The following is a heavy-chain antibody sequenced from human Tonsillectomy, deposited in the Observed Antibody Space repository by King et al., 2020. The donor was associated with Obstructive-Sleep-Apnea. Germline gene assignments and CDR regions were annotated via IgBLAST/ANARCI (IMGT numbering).Heavy chain of an antibody. CDR1: GYIFTSYG. CDR3: ARDQYQLLSPFDY. D-gene: IGHD2-2*01. J-gene: IGHJ4*02. CDR2: ISAYNGHT. Sequence: QLVQSGAEVMKPGASVKVSCQASGYIFTSYGVSWVRQAPGQGLEWMGSISAYNGHTNYAQKLQGRVTMTTDTSTSTAYMDLRSLRSDDTAVYYCARDQYQLLSPFDYWGQGTLVTVSS. V-gene: IGHV1-18*04.